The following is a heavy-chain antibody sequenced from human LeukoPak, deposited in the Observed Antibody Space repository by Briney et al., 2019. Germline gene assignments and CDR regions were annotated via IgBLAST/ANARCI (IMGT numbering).Heavy chain of an antibody. CDR1: GGSISSYY. V-gene: IGHV4-59*08. D-gene: IGHD3-10*01. CDR3: ARWFGELWLGFDP. Sequence: SETLSLTCTVSGGSISSYYWSWIRQPPGKGLEWIGYIYYSGSTNYNPSLKSRVTISVDTSKNQFSLKLSSVTAADTAVYYCARWFGELWLGFDPWGQGTLVTVSS. CDR2: IYYSGST. J-gene: IGHJ5*02.